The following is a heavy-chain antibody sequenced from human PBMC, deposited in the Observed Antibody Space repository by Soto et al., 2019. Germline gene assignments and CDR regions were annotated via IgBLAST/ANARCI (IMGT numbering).Heavy chain of an antibody. Sequence: RRLSCAASGFTFSSHAMSWVRQAPGKGLEWVSAISGSGGSTYYADSVKGRFTISRDNSKNTLYLQMNSLRAEDTAVYYCAKSAPQYCTTGVCPPFDYWGQGTLVTVSS. CDR3: AKSAPQYCTTGVCPPFDY. V-gene: IGHV3-23*01. CDR2: ISGSGGST. J-gene: IGHJ4*02. D-gene: IGHD2-8*01. CDR1: GFTFSSHA.